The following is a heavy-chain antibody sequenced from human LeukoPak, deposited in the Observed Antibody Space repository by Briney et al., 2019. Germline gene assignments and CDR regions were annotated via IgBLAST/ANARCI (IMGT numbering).Heavy chain of an antibody. CDR2: INNDASRT. CDR1: GFTFSSYW. V-gene: IGHV3-74*01. Sequence: PGGSLRLSCAASGFTFSSYWMHWVRRAPGKGLVWVSHINNDASRTDYADSVKGRFTISRDNAKNTLYLQMNSLRAEDTAVYYCTYYESARGHWGQGTLVTVSS. CDR3: TYYESARGH. J-gene: IGHJ4*02. D-gene: IGHD3-10*01.